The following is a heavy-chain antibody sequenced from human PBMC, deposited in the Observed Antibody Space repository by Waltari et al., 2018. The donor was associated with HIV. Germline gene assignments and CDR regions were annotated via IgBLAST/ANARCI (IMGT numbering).Heavy chain of an antibody. CDR1: GVGGKTEF. CDR2: IYRIGEI. Sequence: LSTGGILVRPGGSLTISCRVSGVGGKTEFITWVRQWPLRGLEWVGIIYRIGEIYSADPVRGRLALSRDTSGNRVYLQLNSVNFDDSASYFCAKGVRFLGPWSQGTPVTVSS. V-gene: IGHV3-53*02. CDR3: AKGVRFLGP. J-gene: IGHJ5*02.